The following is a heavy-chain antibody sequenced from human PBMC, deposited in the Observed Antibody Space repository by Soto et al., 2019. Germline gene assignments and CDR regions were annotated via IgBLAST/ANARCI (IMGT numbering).Heavy chain of an antibody. CDR2: IRSKANSYAT. D-gene: IGHD1-26*01. CDR3: FWETYFSYHGMDV. J-gene: IGHJ6*02. CDR1: GFAFSGST. Sequence: GGSLRLSCAGSGFAFSGSTIHWVRQASGKGLEWVGRIRSKANSYATACAASVKGRFIISRDDSKTTAYLQMSSLKIEDTAVYYCFWETYFSYHGMDVWGQGTTVTVSS. V-gene: IGHV3-73*01.